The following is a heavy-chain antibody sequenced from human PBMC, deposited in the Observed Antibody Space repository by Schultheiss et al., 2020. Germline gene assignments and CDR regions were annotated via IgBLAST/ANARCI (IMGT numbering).Heavy chain of an antibody. Sequence: GGSLRLSCAASGFTFSSYAMHWVRQAPGKGLEWVAVISYDGSNKYYADSVKGRFTISRDNSKNTLYLQMNSLRAEDTAVYYCARDRRDIVVVPAAMQFYYGMDVWGQGTTVTVSS. CDR2: ISYDGSNK. CDR3: ARDRRDIVVVPAAMQFYYGMDV. V-gene: IGHV3-30*04. D-gene: IGHD2-2*01. CDR1: GFTFSSYA. J-gene: IGHJ6*02.